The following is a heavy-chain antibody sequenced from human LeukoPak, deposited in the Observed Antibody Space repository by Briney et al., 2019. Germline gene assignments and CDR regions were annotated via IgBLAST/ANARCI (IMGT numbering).Heavy chain of an antibody. Sequence: SETLSLTCTVYGESLGDYEWSWIRQPPGGRLEWLGQVNPSAFATYNPSLKRPVTTSRDTSKNQISLTVTSVIAADTGVYYCARGPIDSDHDFDSWGQGSLVTVSS. D-gene: IGHD1-14*01. CDR2: VNPSAFA. V-gene: IGHV4-34*01. CDR3: ARGPIDSDHDFDS. CDR1: GESLGDYE. J-gene: IGHJ4*02.